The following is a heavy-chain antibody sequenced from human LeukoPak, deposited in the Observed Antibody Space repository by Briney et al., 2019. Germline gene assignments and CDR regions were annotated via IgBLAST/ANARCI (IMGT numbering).Heavy chain of an antibody. CDR1: GFTFSSYG. J-gene: IGHJ4*02. D-gene: IGHD6-19*01. CDR3: AKDSLPIAVAGNPLDY. CDR2: ISGSGGST. Sequence: GGSLRLSCAASGFTFSSYGMSWVRQAPGKGLEWVSAISGSGGSTYYADSVKGRFTISRDNSKNTLYLQMNSLRPEDTAVYYCAKDSLPIAVAGNPLDYWGQGTLVTVSS. V-gene: IGHV3-23*01.